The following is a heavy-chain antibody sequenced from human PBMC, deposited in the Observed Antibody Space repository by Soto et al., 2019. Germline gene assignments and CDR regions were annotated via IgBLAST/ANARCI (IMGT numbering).Heavy chain of an antibody. V-gene: IGHV1-18*04. D-gene: IGHD3-3*01. CDR1: GYTFTSHV. CDR2: ISTYNGNT. Sequence: ASVKVSCTASGYTFTSHVINWVRRAPGQGLEWMGWISTYNGNTHYAQNLQGRVSMTTDTSTTTAYMELRSLRSDDTAVYFCARKDIKYYGDGAIYATTTSFDNCGKGTLV. J-gene: IGHJ4*02. CDR3: ARKDIKYYGDGAIYATTTSFDN.